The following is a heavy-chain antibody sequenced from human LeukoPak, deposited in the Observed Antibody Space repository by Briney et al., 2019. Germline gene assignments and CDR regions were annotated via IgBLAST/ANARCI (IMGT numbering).Heavy chain of an antibody. D-gene: IGHD3-3*01. CDR2: IYYSGST. Sequence: SETLSLTCTVSGGSISSHYWSWIRQPPGKGLEWIGYIYYSGSTNYNPSLKSRVTISVDTSKNQFSLKLSSVTAADTAVYYCTIFDNWFDPWGQGTLVTVSS. V-gene: IGHV4-59*11. J-gene: IGHJ5*02. CDR3: TIFDNWFDP. CDR1: GGSISSHY.